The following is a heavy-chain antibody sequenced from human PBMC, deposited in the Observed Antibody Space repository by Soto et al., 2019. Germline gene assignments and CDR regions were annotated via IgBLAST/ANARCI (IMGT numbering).Heavy chain of an antibody. CDR1: GGSISGGTYY. CDR3: ARGAWPTHMDV. CDR2: IYFSGST. V-gene: IGHV4-31*03. D-gene: IGHD3-16*01. J-gene: IGHJ6*02. Sequence: SETLSLTCTVSGGSISGGTYYWSWIRQPPGQGLEWIGYIYFSGSTYYNPSLKSRVIISVDTSKNQFSLRLSSVTAADTAVYYCARGAWPTHMDVWGLVTTVTVS.